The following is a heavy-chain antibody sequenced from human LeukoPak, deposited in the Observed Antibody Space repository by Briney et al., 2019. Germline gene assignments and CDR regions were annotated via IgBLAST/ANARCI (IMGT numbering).Heavy chain of an antibody. CDR2: IVVGSGNT. Sequence: GTSVKVSCKASGFTFTSSAVQWVRQARGQRLEWIGWIVVGSGNTNYAQKFQERVTITRDMSTSTAYMELSSLRSEDTAVYYCAAVARGQEYNWFDPWGQGTLVTVSS. CDR3: AAVARGQEYNWFDP. V-gene: IGHV1-58*01. CDR1: GFTFTSSA. J-gene: IGHJ5*02.